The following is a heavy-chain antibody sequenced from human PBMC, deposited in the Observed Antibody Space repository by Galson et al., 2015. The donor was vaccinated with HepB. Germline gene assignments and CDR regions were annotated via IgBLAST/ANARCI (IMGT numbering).Heavy chain of an antibody. D-gene: IGHD6-19*01. V-gene: IGHV3-15*01. CDR3: TTDVYFSSYWSWIDP. CDR1: GFTFSNTW. J-gene: IGHJ5*02. Sequence: PLRLSCAASGFTFSNTWMSWVRQAPGRGLEWVGHIKSKTDGGTTDYAAPVKGRFTISRDDSKDTLYLQMNSLKTDDTAVYYCTTDVYFSSYWSWIDPWGQGTLVTVSS. CDR2: IKSKTDGGTT.